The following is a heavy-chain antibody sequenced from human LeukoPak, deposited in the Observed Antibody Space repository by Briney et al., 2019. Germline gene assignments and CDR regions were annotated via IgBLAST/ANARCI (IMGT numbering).Heavy chain of an antibody. CDR1: GYTFTSYD. Sequence: GASVKVSCKASGYTFTSYDINWVRQATGQGLEWMGWMNPNSGNTGYAQKFQGRVTITRNTSISTAYMELSSLRSEDTAVYYCARTLWSGYYFDYWGQGTLVTVSS. J-gene: IGHJ4*02. D-gene: IGHD3-3*01. CDR3: ARTLWSGYYFDY. CDR2: MNPNSGNT. V-gene: IGHV1-8*03.